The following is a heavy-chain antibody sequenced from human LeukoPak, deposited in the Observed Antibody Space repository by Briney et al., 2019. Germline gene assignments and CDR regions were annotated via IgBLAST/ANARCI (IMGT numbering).Heavy chain of an antibody. J-gene: IGHJ4*02. Sequence: ASVKVSCKASGYTFTGYYMQWVRQAPGQGLEWMGWINPNSGGTKYAQKSQGRVTMTRDTSITTVYMELSRLRSDDTAVYYCARDPGSGYYSSNFDYWAQGTLVTVSS. CDR2: INPNSGGT. V-gene: IGHV1-2*02. CDR3: ARDPGSGYYSSNFDY. CDR1: GYTFTGYY. D-gene: IGHD3-22*01.